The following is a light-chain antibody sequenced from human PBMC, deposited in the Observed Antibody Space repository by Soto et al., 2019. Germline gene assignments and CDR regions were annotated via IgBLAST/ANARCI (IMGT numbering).Light chain of an antibody. CDR2: DVG. CDR3: CSYAGSYTYV. V-gene: IGLV2-11*01. Sequence: QSALAQPRSVSGSPGQSVTISCTGTSSDVGAYNYVSWYQQHPGKAPKLMIYDVGKRPSGVPDRFSGSKSGNTASLTISGLQAEDEADYYCCSYAGSYTYVFGTGTK. CDR1: SSDVGAYNY. J-gene: IGLJ1*01.